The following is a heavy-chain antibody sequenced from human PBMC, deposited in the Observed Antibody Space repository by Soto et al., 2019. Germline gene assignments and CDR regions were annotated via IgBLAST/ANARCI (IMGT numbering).Heavy chain of an antibody. CDR2: IYYSGST. J-gene: IGHJ5*02. D-gene: IGHD3-22*01. CDR1: GGSISSGGYY. CDR3: AGRSGYYSALGS. Sequence: QVQLQESGPGLVKPSQTLSLTCTVSGGSISSGGYYWSWIRQHPGKGLGWIGYIYYSGSTYYNPSHKRRVTRSGDTSKNKFSLRLSSVTAAATAVYCWAGRSGYYSALGSWGQGTLVTVSS. V-gene: IGHV4-31*03.